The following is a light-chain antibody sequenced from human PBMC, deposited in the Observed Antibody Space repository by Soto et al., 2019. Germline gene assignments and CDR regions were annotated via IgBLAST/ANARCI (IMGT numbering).Light chain of an antibody. Sequence: QSVLTQPASVSGSPGQSITISCTGTSSDIGAYNFVSWYQQQPGKAPKLMLYDVNIRPSGVSNRFSGSKSGNTASLTISGLQAEDEADYYCTSWTTSTTRIFGGGTKLTVL. CDR3: TSWTTSTTRI. J-gene: IGLJ2*01. V-gene: IGLV2-14*03. CDR1: SSDIGAYNF. CDR2: DVN.